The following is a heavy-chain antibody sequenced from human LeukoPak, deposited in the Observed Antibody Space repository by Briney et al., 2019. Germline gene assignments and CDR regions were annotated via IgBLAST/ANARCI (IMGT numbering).Heavy chain of an antibody. CDR3: AREAPRSLNGFDP. Sequence: KSSETLSLTCTVSGGSISSSSYYWGWIRQPPGKGLEWIGSIYYSGSTYYNPSLKSRVTISVDTSKNQFSLKLSSVTAADTAVYYCAREAPRSLNGFDPWGQGTLVTVSS. CDR2: IYYSGST. J-gene: IGHJ5*02. CDR1: GGSISSSSYY. D-gene: IGHD2-8*01. V-gene: IGHV4-39*02.